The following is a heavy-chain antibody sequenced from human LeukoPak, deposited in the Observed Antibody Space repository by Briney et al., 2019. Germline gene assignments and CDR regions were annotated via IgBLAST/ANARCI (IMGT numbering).Heavy chain of an antibody. CDR1: GYSITRGYN. J-gene: IGHJ4*02. D-gene: IGHD1-26*01. CDR2: ISHAGDT. CDR3: GRGEVGEFDH. V-gene: IGHV4-38-2*02. Sequence: SETLSLTCTVSGYSITRGYNWGWVRQSPGRGLEWIASISHAGDTYYHPSLKSRVTISVDTSKNHFSLNLASVTAPDTAVYFCGRGEVGEFDHWGQGTLVTVSS.